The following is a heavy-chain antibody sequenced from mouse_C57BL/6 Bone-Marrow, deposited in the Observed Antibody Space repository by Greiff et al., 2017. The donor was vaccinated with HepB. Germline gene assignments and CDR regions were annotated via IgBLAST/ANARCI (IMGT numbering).Heavy chain of an antibody. J-gene: IGHJ2*01. Sequence: QVQLKQSGPELVKPGASVKISCKASGYAFSSSWMNWVKQRPGKGLEWIGRIYPGDGDTNYNGKFKGKATLTADKSSSTAYMQRSSLTSEDSAVYFWARAVGFLGGTFSLDYWGQGTTLTVSS. CDR1: GYAFSSSW. D-gene: IGHD3-3*01. CDR3: ARAVGFLGGTFSLDY. CDR2: IYPGDGDT. V-gene: IGHV1-82*01.